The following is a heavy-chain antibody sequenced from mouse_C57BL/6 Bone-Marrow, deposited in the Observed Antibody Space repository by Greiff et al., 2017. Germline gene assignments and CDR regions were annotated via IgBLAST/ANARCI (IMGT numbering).Heavy chain of an antibody. CDR1: GYTFTSYW. J-gene: IGHJ1*03. Sequence: QVQLQQPGAELVKPGASVKMSCKASGYTFTSYWITWVKQRPGQGLEWIGEIYPGSGSTNYNEKFKSKATLTVDTSSSTAYMQLSILTSEDSAVYYCARPYYSNYWYFDVWGTGTTVTVSS. CDR3: ARPYYSNYWYFDV. D-gene: IGHD2-5*01. V-gene: IGHV1-55*01. CDR2: IYPGSGST.